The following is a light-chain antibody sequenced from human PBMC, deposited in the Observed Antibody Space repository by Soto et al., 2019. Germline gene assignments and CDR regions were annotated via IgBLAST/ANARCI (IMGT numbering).Light chain of an antibody. CDR2: DIT. V-gene: IGLV2-14*01. J-gene: IGLJ1*01. Sequence: QSVLTQPASVSGSPGQSITISCTGTSSDVGAYIYVSWYQQHPGKAPKLMIYDITNRPSGVSNRFSGSKSGNTASLTISGRQAEDEADYYCGSFKTGSSYVFGTGTKLTVL. CDR3: GSFKTGSSYV. CDR1: SSDVGAYIY.